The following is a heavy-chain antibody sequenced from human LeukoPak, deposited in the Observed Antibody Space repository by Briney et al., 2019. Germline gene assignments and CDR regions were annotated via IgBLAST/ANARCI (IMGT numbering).Heavy chain of an antibody. J-gene: IGHJ5*02. CDR1: GGSISSYY. Sequence: SETLSLTCTVSGGSISSYYWSWIRQPAGKGLEWIGRIYTSGSTNYNPSLKSRVTMSVDTSKNQFSLKLSCVTAADTAVYYCASRASTGAYNWFDPWGQGTLVTVSS. CDR3: ASRASTGAYNWFDP. D-gene: IGHD1-1*01. CDR2: IYTSGST. V-gene: IGHV4-4*07.